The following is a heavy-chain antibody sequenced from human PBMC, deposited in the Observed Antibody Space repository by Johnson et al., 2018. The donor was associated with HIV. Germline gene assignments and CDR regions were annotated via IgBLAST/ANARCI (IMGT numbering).Heavy chain of an antibody. Sequence: VQLVESGGGVVQPGRSLRLSCAASGFTFSSYAMHWVRQAPGKGLEWVANIKQDGGETYYVDSVKGRFTISRDNSKNTLYLHMNRLRAEDTAVYYCARVPPFVTHPDGAFDIWGQGTMVTVSS. V-gene: IGHV3-7*01. CDR1: GFTFSSYA. J-gene: IGHJ3*02. CDR2: IKQDGGET. CDR3: ARVPPFVTHPDGAFDI. D-gene: IGHD3-16*02.